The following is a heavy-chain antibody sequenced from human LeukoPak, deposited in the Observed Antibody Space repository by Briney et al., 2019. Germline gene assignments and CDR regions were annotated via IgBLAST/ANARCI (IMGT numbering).Heavy chain of an antibody. V-gene: IGHV4-59*01. CDR3: ASNTGTDFDY. CDR2: VYYTGST. D-gene: IGHD7-27*01. J-gene: IGHJ4*02. CDR1: GDFITAYY. Sequence: SETLSLTCSVSGDFITAYYWSWIRQPPGKGLEWIGYVYYTGSTEYNPSLRSRVTISLDMSKQQFSLNLTSVTAADTAVYYCASNTGTDFDYWGQGALVAVSS.